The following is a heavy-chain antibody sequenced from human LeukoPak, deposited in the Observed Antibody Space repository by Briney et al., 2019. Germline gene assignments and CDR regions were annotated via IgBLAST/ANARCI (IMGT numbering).Heavy chain of an antibody. Sequence: GSLRLSCAASGFTFSSYGMHWVRQAPGKGLEWVAFIRYDGSNKYYADSVKGRFTISRDNSKNTLYLQMNSLRAEDTAVYYCAREARHYYDSSGYPDYWGQGTLVTVSS. J-gene: IGHJ4*02. CDR2: IRYDGSNK. CDR3: AREARHYYDSSGYPDY. D-gene: IGHD3-22*01. V-gene: IGHV3-30*02. CDR1: GFTFSSYG.